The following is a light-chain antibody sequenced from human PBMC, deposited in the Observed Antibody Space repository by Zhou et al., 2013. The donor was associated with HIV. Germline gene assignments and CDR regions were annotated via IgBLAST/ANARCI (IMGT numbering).Light chain of an antibody. J-gene: IGKJ5*01. V-gene: IGKV1-33*01. Sequence: DIQMTQSPSTLYASVGDRVTISCRASQTITAWLAWYQQKPGTAPKFLIYDASNLETGVPSRFSGSGSGTDFTLMITSLQPEDIGTYYCQHYDGLPRFGPGTRLETK. CDR2: DAS. CDR3: QHYDGLPR. CDR1: QTITAW.